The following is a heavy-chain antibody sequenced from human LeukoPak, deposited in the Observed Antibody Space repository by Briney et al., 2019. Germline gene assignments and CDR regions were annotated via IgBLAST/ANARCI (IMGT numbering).Heavy chain of an antibody. D-gene: IGHD1-26*01. V-gene: IGHV3-48*04. J-gene: IGHJ3*02. Sequence: PGGSLRLSCAASGFTLSSYSMNWVRQAPGKGLEWVSYISSSSTIYYADSVKGRFTISRDNAKNSLYLQMNSLRAEDTAVYYCARGHIVGAPWADAFDIWGQGTMVTVSS. CDR3: ARGHIVGAPWADAFDI. CDR1: GFTLSSYS. CDR2: ISSSSTI.